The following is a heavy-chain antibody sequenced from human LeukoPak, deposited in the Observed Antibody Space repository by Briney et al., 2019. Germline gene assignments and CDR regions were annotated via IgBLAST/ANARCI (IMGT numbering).Heavy chain of an antibody. Sequence: PSETLSLTCTVSGGSISSYYWSWIRQPPGKGLEWIGYIYYSGSTNYNPSLKSRVTISVDTSKNQFSLKLSSVTAADTAVYYCARVGAVVGAIDYWGQGTLVTVSS. D-gene: IGHD1-26*01. V-gene: IGHV4-59*01. J-gene: IGHJ4*02. CDR1: GGSISSYY. CDR3: ARVGAVVGAIDY. CDR2: IYYSGST.